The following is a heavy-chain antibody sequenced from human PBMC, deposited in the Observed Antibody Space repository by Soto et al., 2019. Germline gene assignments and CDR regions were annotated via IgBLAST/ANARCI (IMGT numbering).Heavy chain of an antibody. V-gene: IGHV4-59*01. CDR1: GGSISSYY. J-gene: IGHJ4*02. Sequence: QVQLQESGPGLVKPSETLSLTCTVSGGSISSYYWSWIRQPPGKRLEWIGHISSSGLTSYHPSLKSRVSISMDTSKNQFSLNLGSVTAADSAVYYCARRIQLDYWGQGTLVTVSS. CDR3: ARRIQLDY. D-gene: IGHD2-15*01. CDR2: ISSSGLT.